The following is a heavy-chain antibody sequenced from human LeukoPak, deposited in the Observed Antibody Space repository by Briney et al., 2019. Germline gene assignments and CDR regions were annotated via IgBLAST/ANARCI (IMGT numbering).Heavy chain of an antibody. D-gene: IGHD3-9*01. CDR2: IYYSGST. Sequence: SETLSLTCTVSGGSISSSSYYWGWIRQPPGKGLEWIGSIYYSGSTYYNPSLKSRVTISVDTSKNQFSLKLSSVIAADTAVYYCARDGPRSFDILTGYYIPWDYWGQGTLVTVSS. CDR3: ARDGPRSFDILTGYYIPWDY. CDR1: GGSISSSSYY. V-gene: IGHV4-39*07. J-gene: IGHJ4*02.